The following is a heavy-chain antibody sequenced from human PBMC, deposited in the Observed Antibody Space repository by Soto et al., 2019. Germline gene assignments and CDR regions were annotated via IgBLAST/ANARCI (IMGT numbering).Heavy chain of an antibody. CDR3: AKTTYSSGWSYFDY. J-gene: IGHJ4*02. CDR1: GFTFDDYA. Sequence: GGSLRLSCAASGFTFDDYAMHWVRQAPGKGLEWVSGISWNSGSIGYADSVKGRFTISRDNAKNSLYLQMNSLRAEDTALYYCAKTTYSSGWSYFDYWGQGTLVTVSS. V-gene: IGHV3-9*01. CDR2: ISWNSGSI. D-gene: IGHD6-19*01.